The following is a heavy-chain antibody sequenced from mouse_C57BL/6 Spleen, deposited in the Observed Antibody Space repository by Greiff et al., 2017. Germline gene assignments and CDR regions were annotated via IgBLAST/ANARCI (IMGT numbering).Heavy chain of an antibody. Sequence: QSGPGLVKPSQSLSLTCSVTGYSITSGYYWNWIRQFPGNKLEWRGYISYDGSNNYNPSLKNRISITRDTSKNQFFLKLNSVTTEDTAKYYCARYLVGSYAMDYWGQGTSVTVSS. CDR1: GYSITSGYY. J-gene: IGHJ4*01. CDR3: ARYLVGSYAMDY. V-gene: IGHV3-6*01. CDR2: ISYDGSN.